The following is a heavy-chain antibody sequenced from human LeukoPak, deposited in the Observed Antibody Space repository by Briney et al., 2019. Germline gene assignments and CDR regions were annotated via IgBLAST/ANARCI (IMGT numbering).Heavy chain of an antibody. J-gene: IGHJ5*02. D-gene: IGHD3-22*01. CDR1: DYSSSSGYY. CDR3: ARGITMIGRLRFDP. Sequence: SETLSLTCTVSDYSSSSGYYWGWIRQPPGKGLEWIGSIYHTGSTYYSPSLRSRVTISVDTSKNQFSLKLSPVTAADTALYYCARGITMIGRLRFDPWGQGTLVTVSS. V-gene: IGHV4-38-2*02. CDR2: IYHTGST.